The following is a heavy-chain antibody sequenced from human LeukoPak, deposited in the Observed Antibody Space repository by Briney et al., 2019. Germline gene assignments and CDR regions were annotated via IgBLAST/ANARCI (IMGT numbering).Heavy chain of an antibody. V-gene: IGHV3-23*01. CDR1: GFTFSSYA. J-gene: IGHJ6*02. CDR3: AKAPPGSYSHYYGMDV. Sequence: GGSLRLSCAASGFTFSSYAMSWVRQAPGKGLEWVSAISGCGGSTYYADSVKGRFTISRDISKNTLYLQMNSLRAEDTAVYYCAKAPPGSYSHYYGMDVWGQGTTVTVSS. D-gene: IGHD6-13*01. CDR2: ISGCGGST.